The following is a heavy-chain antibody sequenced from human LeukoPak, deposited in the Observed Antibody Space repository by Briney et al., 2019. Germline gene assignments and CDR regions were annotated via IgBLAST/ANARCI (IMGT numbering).Heavy chain of an antibody. J-gene: IGHJ4*02. Sequence: GGSLRLSCAASGFTFSSYAMSWVRQAPGKGLEWVSTISGSGGSIYYADSVKGRFTISRDNSKNTLYVQMDSLRAEDTAVYYCAKDQWLDIVVVGAAIGPDYWGQGTLVTVSS. V-gene: IGHV3-23*01. CDR2: ISGSGGSI. D-gene: IGHD2-15*01. CDR1: GFTFSSYA. CDR3: AKDQWLDIVVVGAAIGPDY.